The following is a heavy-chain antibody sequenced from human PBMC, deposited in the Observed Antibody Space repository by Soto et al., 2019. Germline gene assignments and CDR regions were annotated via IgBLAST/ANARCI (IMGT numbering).Heavy chain of an antibody. J-gene: IGHJ4*02. V-gene: IGHV3-7*01. CDR2: IKQDGSEK. CDR1: GFTFSSYW. CDR3: GRDQTMAGPTTLDY. D-gene: IGHD6-19*01. Sequence: GGSLRLSCAASGFTFSSYWMSWVRQAPGKGLEWVANIKQDGSEKYYVDSVKGRFTISRDDAKNTLYLQMNNLRDEDTAVYYCGRDQTMAGPTTLDYWGQGALVTVSS.